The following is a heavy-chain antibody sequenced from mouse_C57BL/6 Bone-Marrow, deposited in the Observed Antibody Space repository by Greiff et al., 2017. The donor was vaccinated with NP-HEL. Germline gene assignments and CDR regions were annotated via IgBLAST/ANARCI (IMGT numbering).Heavy chain of an antibody. CDR1: GFTFSSYG. D-gene: IGHD2-1*01. CDR2: ISSGGSYT. Sequence: VQLQQSGGDLVKPGGSLKLSCAASGFTFSSYGMSWVRQTPDKRLEWVATISSGGSYTYYPDSVKGRFTISRDNAKNTLYLQMSSLKSEDTAMYYCARRGYGNSYYFDYWGQGTTLTVSS. CDR3: ARRGYGNSYYFDY. V-gene: IGHV5-6*01. J-gene: IGHJ2*01.